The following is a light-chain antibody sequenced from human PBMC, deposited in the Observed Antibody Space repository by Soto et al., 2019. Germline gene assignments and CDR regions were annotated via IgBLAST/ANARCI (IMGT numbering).Light chain of an antibody. J-gene: IGKJ4*01. CDR1: HSVSSH. CDR2: GAS. V-gene: IGKV3-15*01. CDR3: QQYNNWHLVT. Sequence: EIVMTQSPATLSVSPGETATLSCRASHSVSSHLAWYQQRPVQAHRLLIYGASSSATSIPARFSGSGSGTEFTLTISSLQSEDFAVYYCQQYNNWHLVTVGGGTKVEVK.